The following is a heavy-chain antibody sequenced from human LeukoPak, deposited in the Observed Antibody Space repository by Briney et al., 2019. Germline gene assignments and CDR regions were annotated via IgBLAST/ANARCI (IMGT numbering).Heavy chain of an antibody. CDR2: IKQDGSEK. CDR1: GFTFSSYW. CDR3: ARDYYYDSSGSFYY. D-gene: IGHD3-22*01. Sequence: PGGSLRLSCAASGFTFSSYWMSWVRQAPGKGLEWVANIKQDGSEKYYVDSVKGRFIISRDNAKNSLYLQMNSLRAEDTAVYYCARDYYYDSSGSFYYWGQGTLVTVSS. J-gene: IGHJ4*02. V-gene: IGHV3-7*01.